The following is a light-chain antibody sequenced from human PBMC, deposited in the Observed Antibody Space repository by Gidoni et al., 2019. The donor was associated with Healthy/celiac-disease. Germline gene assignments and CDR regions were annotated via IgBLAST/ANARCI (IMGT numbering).Light chain of an antibody. CDR1: QSISSW. J-gene: IGKJ1*01. CDR3: QQYNSYWT. Sequence: DIQMTQSPSTLSASVGDRVTITCRASQSISSWLAWYQQKPGKAPKLLIYDASSLESGVPSRFSGSGSGTEFTLTISSLQPDDFATYYCQQYNSYWTXGXGTKVEIK. V-gene: IGKV1-5*01. CDR2: DAS.